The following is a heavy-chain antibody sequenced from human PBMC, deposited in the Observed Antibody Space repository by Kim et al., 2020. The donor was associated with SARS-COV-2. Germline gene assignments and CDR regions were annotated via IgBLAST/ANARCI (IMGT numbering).Heavy chain of an antibody. Sequence: GGSLRLSCAASGFTFSSYDMHWVRQATGKGLEWVSAIGTAGDPYYPGSVKGRFTISRENAKNSLYLQMNSLRAGDTAVYYCARAGRGIAAAGTPRGYYYGMDVWGQGTTVTVSS. CDR3: ARAGRGIAAAGTPRGYYYGMDV. CDR1: GFTFSSYD. V-gene: IGHV3-13*05. J-gene: IGHJ6*02. CDR2: IGTAGDP. D-gene: IGHD6-13*01.